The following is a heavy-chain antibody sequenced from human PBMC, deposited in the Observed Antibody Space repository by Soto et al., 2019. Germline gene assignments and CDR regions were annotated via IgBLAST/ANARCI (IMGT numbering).Heavy chain of an antibody. V-gene: IGHV4-34*01. Sequence: QVQLQQWGAGLLKPSETLSLTCAVYGGSFSGYYWTWIRQPPGKGLEWIGGINHSGGTNCSPSLKSRVTISVDTSKNQFSLKLSSVTAADTALYYCARGGTGAPGYYYDGVDVWGQGTTVTVSS. J-gene: IGHJ6*02. CDR2: INHSGGT. D-gene: IGHD3-3*01. CDR3: ARGGTGAPGYYYDGVDV. CDR1: GGSFSGYY.